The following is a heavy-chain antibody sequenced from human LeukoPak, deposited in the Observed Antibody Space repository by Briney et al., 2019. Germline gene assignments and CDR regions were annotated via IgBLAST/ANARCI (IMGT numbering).Heavy chain of an antibody. D-gene: IGHD6-13*01. J-gene: IGHJ4*02. CDR3: ARDPGIAAALDY. Sequence: PGGSLRLSCAASGFTFSSYAMHWVRQAPGKGLEWVAVISYDGSNKYYADSVKGRFTISRDNSKNTLYLQMNSLRAEDTAVYYCARDPGIAAALDYWGQGTLVTVSS. V-gene: IGHV3-30*04. CDR2: ISYDGSNK. CDR1: GFTFSSYA.